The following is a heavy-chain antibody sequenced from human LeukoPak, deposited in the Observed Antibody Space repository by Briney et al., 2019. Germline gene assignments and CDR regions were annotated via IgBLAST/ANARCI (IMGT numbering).Heavy chain of an antibody. CDR1: GGSISSGGYS. CDR2: IYHSGST. J-gene: IGHJ4*02. D-gene: IGHD5-24*01. V-gene: IGHV4-30-2*01. Sequence: SQTLSLTCAVSGGSISSGGYSWSWIRQPPGKGLEWIGYIYHSGSTYYNPPLKSRVTISVDRSKNQFSLKLSSVTAADTAVYHCARGRDGYKPDFDYWGQGTLVTVSS. CDR3: ARGRDGYKPDFDY.